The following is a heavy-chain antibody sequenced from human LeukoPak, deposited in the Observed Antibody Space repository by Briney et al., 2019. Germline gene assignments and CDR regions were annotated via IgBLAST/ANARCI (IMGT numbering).Heavy chain of an antibody. Sequence: TGGSLRLSCAASGFTFRSYAMSWVRRAPGKGLEWVSAISGSGGSTYYADSVKGRFTISRDNSKNTLYQQMNSLRAEVTALYYCAKGEGATDYWVQGTLVTVPS. D-gene: IGHD1-26*01. CDR3: AKGEGATDY. J-gene: IGHJ4*02. CDR1: GFTFRSYA. V-gene: IGHV3-23*01. CDR2: ISGSGGST.